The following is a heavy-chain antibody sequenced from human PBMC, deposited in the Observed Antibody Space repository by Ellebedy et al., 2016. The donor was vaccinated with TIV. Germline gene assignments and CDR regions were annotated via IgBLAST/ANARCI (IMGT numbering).Heavy chain of an antibody. CDR3: ARDQDSSGGY. CDR2: INPNSGGP. V-gene: IGHV1-2*02. Sequence: AASVKVSCNASGYTFTGYYMHWVRQAPGQGLEWMGWINPNSGGPNYAQKFQGRVTMTRDTSISTAYMALGRLRSYDTAVYYCARDQDSSGGYWGQGTLVTVSS. CDR1: GYTFTGYY. J-gene: IGHJ4*02. D-gene: IGHD6-19*01.